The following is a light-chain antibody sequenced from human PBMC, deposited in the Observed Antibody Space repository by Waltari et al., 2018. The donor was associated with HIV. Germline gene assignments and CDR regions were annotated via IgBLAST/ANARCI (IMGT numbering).Light chain of an antibody. V-gene: IGLV2-14*01. CDR2: EVG. J-gene: IGLJ1*01. CDR1: SSDMSTYHR. Sequence: QSALTQPASVSGSPGQSITISCTASSSDMSTYHRVSWYQQFPGKAPKLIIYEVGNRPSGVSNRFSGSKSGNTASLTISGLQAEDEADYYCISYTTTNYYVFGPGTWVTVL. CDR3: ISYTTTNYYV.